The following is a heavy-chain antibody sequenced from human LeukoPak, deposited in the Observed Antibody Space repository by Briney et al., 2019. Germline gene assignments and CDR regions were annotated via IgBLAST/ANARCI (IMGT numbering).Heavy chain of an antibody. CDR2: IHSSGTT. CDR3: ARGGASSEWFDP. D-gene: IGHD6-25*01. V-gene: IGHV4-61*01. CDR1: GGSVSSGSY. Sequence: SETLSLTCTVSGGSVSSGSYCWIRQTPGKGLEWIAFIHSSGTTNYNPSLKSRVSISVDTSNNQFSLSVNSVTAADTAVYYCARGGASSEWFDPWGQGTLVTVSS. J-gene: IGHJ5*02.